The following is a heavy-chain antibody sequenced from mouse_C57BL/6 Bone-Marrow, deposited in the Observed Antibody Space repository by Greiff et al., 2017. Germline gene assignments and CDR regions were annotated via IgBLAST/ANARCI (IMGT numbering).Heavy chain of an antibody. CDR1: GYAFSSSW. Sequence: QVQLQQSGPELVKPGASVKISCKASGYAFSSSWMNWVKQRPGTGLEWIGRIYPGDGDTNYNGKFKGKATLTADKSSSTAYMQLSSLTSEDSAVYFCASTVVASHWGQGTTLTVSS. D-gene: IGHD1-1*01. J-gene: IGHJ2*01. V-gene: IGHV1-82*01. CDR3: ASTVVASH. CDR2: IYPGDGDT.